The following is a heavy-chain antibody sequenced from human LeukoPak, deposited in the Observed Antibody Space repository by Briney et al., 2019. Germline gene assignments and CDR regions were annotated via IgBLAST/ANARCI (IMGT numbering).Heavy chain of an antibody. CDR1: GFTLSGYT. D-gene: IGHD3-10*01. CDR2: ISSSSSFI. V-gene: IGHV3-21*01. J-gene: IGHJ4*02. CDR3: ARELYGSGSQPFYC. Sequence: GGSVTLSCGLSGFTLSGYTTNWVRQAPGGVLEWVSYISSSSSFIYFADSVKGPLTTSRDNPKNSRYLQMNSRRDEDTPVYYCARELYGSGSQPFYCSGQGTLVSVSS.